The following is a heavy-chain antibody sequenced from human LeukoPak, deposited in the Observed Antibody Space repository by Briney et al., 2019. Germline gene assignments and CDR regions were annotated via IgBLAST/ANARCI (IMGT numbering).Heavy chain of an antibody. CDR2: IYHSGST. Sequence: SETLSLTGGVSGYSISSGHYWGWIRQPPGKELEGIESIYHSGSTYYNPSIKSRVNISVDTSKNQFSLKLSSVTAEDTAVYYCARLDYYDSSGSYYIDVWGKGTTVTLSS. CDR1: GYSISSGHY. V-gene: IGHV4-38-2*01. CDR3: ARLDYYDSSGSYYIDV. D-gene: IGHD3-22*01. J-gene: IGHJ6*03.